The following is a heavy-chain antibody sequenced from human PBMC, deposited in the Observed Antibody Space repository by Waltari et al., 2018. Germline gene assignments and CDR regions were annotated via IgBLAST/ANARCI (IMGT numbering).Heavy chain of an antibody. CDR3: AKDAFGNTYLDY. J-gene: IGHJ4*02. V-gene: IGHV3-33*06. Sequence: QVQLVESGGGVVQPGRSLRLSCAASGFTFSNFGMHWVRQAPGKGLEWVALVWFDGSQQYYADSVRCRFTISRDNSKRVLYLDMGSLRADDTAIYYCAKDAFGNTYLDYWGQGTLVTVSS. CDR1: GFTFSNFG. CDR2: VWFDGSQQ. D-gene: IGHD3-10*01.